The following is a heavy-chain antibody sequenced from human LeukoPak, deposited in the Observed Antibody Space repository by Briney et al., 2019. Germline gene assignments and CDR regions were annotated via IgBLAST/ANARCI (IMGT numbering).Heavy chain of an antibody. CDR2: INSDGSST. CDR1: GLTFSSYW. V-gene: IGHV3-74*01. CDR3: ARLLGYCSSTSCSDAFDI. D-gene: IGHD2-2*01. Sequence: GGSLRLSCAASGLTFSSYWMHWVRQAPGKGLVWVSRINSDGSSTSYADSVKGRFTISRDNAKNTLYLQMNSLRAEDTAVYYCARLLGYCSSTSCSDAFDIWGQGTMVTVSS. J-gene: IGHJ3*02.